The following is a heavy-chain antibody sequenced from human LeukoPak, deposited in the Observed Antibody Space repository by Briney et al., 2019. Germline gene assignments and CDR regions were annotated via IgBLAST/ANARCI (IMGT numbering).Heavy chain of an antibody. CDR3: ARDRAANQDWVEFDP. V-gene: IGHV3-66*03. D-gene: IGHD3/OR15-3a*01. CDR1: GFRGSDYY. J-gene: IGHJ5*02. CDR2: FRDSGEA. Sequence: GGSLRLSCAVSGFRGSDYYMSWVRQAPGEGLEWVGLFRDSGEAFYADFARGRFAISRDESENTLYLQMYSLRVEDTAVYFCARDRAANQDWVEFDPWGQGTPVIVSS.